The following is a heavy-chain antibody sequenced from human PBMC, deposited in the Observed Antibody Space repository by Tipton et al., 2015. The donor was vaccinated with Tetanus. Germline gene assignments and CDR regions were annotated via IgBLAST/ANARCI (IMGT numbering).Heavy chain of an antibody. Sequence: TLSLTCTVSGGSISSYYWSWIRQPPGKGLEWIGYIYYSGSTNYNPSLKSRVTISVDTSKNQFSLRLTSVTAADTAVYYCARSKLLWFGESLSGFDSWGQGTLVIVSS. CDR1: GGSISSYY. CDR3: ARSKLLWFGESLSGFDS. D-gene: IGHD3-10*01. V-gene: IGHV4-59*01. J-gene: IGHJ4*02. CDR2: IYYSGST.